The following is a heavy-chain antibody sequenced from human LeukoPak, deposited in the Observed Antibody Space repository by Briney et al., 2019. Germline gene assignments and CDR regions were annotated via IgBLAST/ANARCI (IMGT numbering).Heavy chain of an antibody. CDR3: ARSNSSGYPFVD. Sequence: PSETLSLTCTVSGGSISSYYWSWIRQPPGKGLEWIGYIYYSGSTNYNPSLKSRVTISVDTSKNQFSLKLSSVTAADTAVYYCARSNSSGYPFVDWGQGTLVTVSS. V-gene: IGHV4-59*01. J-gene: IGHJ4*02. D-gene: IGHD3-22*01. CDR2: IYYSGST. CDR1: GGSISSYY.